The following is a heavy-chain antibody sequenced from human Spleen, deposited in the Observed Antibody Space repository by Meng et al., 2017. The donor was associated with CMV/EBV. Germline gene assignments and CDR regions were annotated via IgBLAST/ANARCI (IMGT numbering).Heavy chain of an antibody. Sequence: FGDYALNWVRQPPGKGLEWIGEINHSGSTNYNPSLKSRITISVDTSKNQFSLKLSSVTAADTAVYYCARRESHYGMDVWGQGTTVTVSS. CDR3: ARRESHYGMDV. J-gene: IGHJ6*02. CDR1: FGDYA. CDR2: INHSGST. V-gene: IGHV4-34*01.